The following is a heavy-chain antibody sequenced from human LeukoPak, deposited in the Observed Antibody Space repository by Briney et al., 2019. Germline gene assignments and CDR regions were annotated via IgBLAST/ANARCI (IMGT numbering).Heavy chain of an antibody. CDR1: GFTSSDYY. CDR2: ISGSGSDL. CDR3: ARSIGSYYTMDV. V-gene: IGHV3-11*01. Sequence: PGGSLRLSCIAYGFTSSDYYMNWIRQAPGRGLEWVSYISGSGSDLYYADSVKGRFTISRDNAKNSLYLQMNSLRAEDTAVYYCARSIGSYYTMDVWGQGTAVTVSS. D-gene: IGHD3-22*01. J-gene: IGHJ6*02.